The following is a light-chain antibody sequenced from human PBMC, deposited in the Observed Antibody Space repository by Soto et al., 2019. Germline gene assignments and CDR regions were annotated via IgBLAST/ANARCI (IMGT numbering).Light chain of an antibody. CDR1: QSISNS. J-gene: IGKJ2*01. CDR2: GAS. V-gene: IGKV3-15*01. Sequence: EIVMTQSPASLSVSPGETATLSFRASQSISNSLAWYQQKPGQAPILLIYGASTRATGIPARFSGSGSGTEFTLTISSLQSEDSALYYCQQYNSWPPRTFGQGTKMEIK. CDR3: QQYNSWPPRT.